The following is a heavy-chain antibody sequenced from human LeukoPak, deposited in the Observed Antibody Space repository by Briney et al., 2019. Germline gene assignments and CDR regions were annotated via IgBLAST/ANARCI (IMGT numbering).Heavy chain of an antibody. CDR1: GGSITGYH. V-gene: IGHV4-4*08. CDR3: ARRNDFDI. Sequence: RTSETLSLTCTVSGGSITGYHWSWIRQPPGKGLEWIGYIYSNEATQYKPSLKSRVTISADTPKNQFSLKLTSVSAADTAINYRARRNDFDIWGQGTMVTVSS. J-gene: IGHJ3*02. CDR2: IYSNEAT.